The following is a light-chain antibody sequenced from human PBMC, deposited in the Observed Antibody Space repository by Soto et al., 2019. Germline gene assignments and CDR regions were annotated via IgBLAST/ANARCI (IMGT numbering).Light chain of an antibody. CDR2: DAS. J-gene: IGKJ4*01. CDR1: QSISIY. CDR3: QQRVTWPPLT. Sequence: EVVLTQSPATLSLSPGERATLSCRASQSISIYLAWYQQKPGQAPRLLIYDASNMATGIPARFSGSGSGTDFTLTISSLEPEDFAVYYCQQRVTWPPLTFGGGTKVEIK. V-gene: IGKV3-11*01.